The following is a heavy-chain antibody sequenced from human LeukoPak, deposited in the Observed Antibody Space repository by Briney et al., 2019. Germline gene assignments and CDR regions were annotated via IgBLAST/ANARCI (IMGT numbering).Heavy chain of an antibody. Sequence: GGSLRLSSAASGFSFSTYAMSWVRQAPGKGLERVSSISDNGDKTYYADSVKGRFTISRDNSRNTVYLQMNDLRAEDTAVYHCVKGGGSGFDYWGQGTLVTVSS. J-gene: IGHJ4*02. V-gene: IGHV3-23*01. CDR3: VKGGGSGFDY. D-gene: IGHD3-10*01. CDR2: ISDNGDKT. CDR1: GFSFSTYA.